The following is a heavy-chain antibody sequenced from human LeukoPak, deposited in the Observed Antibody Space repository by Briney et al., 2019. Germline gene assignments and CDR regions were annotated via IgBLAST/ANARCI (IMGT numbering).Heavy chain of an antibody. Sequence: ASVRLSCAASGYTFTNFGLSWVRQAPGKGLEWLAWITIYKGDTIYAQIVKGRFTITRDRSKNTLYMELKSLRSDDTAVYYCARAGGWARGDYKADAFDIWGQGTMVTVSS. D-gene: IGHD6-19*01. CDR1: GYTFTNFG. CDR3: ARAGGWARGDYKADAFDI. J-gene: IGHJ3*02. V-gene: IGHV1-18*01. CDR2: ITIYKGDT.